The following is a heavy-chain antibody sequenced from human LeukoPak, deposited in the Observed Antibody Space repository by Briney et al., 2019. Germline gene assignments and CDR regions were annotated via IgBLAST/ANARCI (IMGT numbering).Heavy chain of an antibody. V-gene: IGHV3-53*01. CDR3: ARGGGLLVAATSDY. D-gene: IGHD2-15*01. CDR1: GFTVSSNY. J-gene: IGHJ4*02. CDR2: IYSDGRT. Sequence: GGSLRLSCAASGFTVSSNYMSWVRQAPGKGLEWVSVIYSDGRTYYADSVKGRFTISRDKSKNTLYLQMNGLRAEDTAVYYCARGGGLLVAATSDYWGQGTLVTVSS.